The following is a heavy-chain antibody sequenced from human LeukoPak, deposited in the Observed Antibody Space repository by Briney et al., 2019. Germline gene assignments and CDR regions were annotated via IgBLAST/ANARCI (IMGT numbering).Heavy chain of an antibody. V-gene: IGHV4-31*03. Sequence: SETLSLTCTVSGGSISSGGYYWSWIRQHPGEGLEWIGYIYYSGSTYYNPSLKSRVTISVDTSKNQFSLKLSSVTAADTAVYYCARTQRLSDFDPWGQGTLVTVSS. CDR2: IYYSGST. D-gene: IGHD5-12*01. CDR1: GGSISSGGYY. J-gene: IGHJ5*02. CDR3: ARTQRLSDFDP.